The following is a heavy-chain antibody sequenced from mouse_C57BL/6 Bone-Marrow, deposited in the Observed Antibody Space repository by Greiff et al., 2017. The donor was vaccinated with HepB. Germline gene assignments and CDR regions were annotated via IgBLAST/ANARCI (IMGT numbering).Heavy chain of an antibody. Sequence: EVQLVESGGGLVKPGGSLKLSCAASGFTFSSYAMSWVRQTPEKRLEWVATISDGGSYTYYPDNVKGRFTISRDNAKNNLYLQMSHLKSEDTAMYYCARYPDYDVAMDYWGQGTSVTVSS. D-gene: IGHD2-4*01. V-gene: IGHV5-4*01. CDR1: GFTFSSYA. J-gene: IGHJ4*01. CDR2: ISDGGSYT. CDR3: ARYPDYDVAMDY.